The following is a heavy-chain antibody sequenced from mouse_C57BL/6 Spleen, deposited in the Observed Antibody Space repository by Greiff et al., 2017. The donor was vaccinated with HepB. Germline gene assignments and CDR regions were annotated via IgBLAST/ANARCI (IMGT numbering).Heavy chain of an antibody. V-gene: IGHV1-81*01. CDR3: ARKDSTYVNYYAMDY. CDR1: GYTFTSYG. Sequence: QVHVKQSGAELARPGASVKLSCKASGYTFTSYGISWVKQRTGQGLEWIGEIYPRSGNTYYNEKFKGKATLTADKSSSTAYMELRSLTSEDSAVYFCARKDSTYVNYYAMDYWGQGTSVTVSS. CDR2: IYPRSGNT. J-gene: IGHJ4*01. D-gene: IGHD5-1*01.